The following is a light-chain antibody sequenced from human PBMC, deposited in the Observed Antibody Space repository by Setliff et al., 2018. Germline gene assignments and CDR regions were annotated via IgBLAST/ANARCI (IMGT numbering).Light chain of an antibody. J-gene: IGLJ2*01. CDR2: DVT. V-gene: IGLV2-11*01. CDR1: SSDVGRYNY. Sequence: QSALTQPHSVSGSPGQSVTISRTGTSSDVGRYNYVSWYQQYSGKAPKLLIYDVTKRHSGVPDRFSGSKSGNTASLTISGLQAEDEADYYCCSFTGSYNLDVLFGGGTKGTVL. CDR3: CSFTGSYNLDVL.